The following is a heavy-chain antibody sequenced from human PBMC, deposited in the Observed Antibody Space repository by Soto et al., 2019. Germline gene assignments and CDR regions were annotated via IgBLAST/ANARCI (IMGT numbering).Heavy chain of an antibody. V-gene: IGHV1-3*01. CDR2: INAGIGDT. CDR3: ARDFSMVVVPPGY. J-gene: IGHJ4*02. Sequence: ASVKVSCKASGYTFTSYAMHWVRQAPGQRLEWMGWINAGIGDTQYSQKFQGRVTITRDTSASTAYMELSSLRSEDTAVYYCARDFSMVVVPPGYWGQGPLVTVSS. D-gene: IGHD3-22*01. CDR1: GYTFTSYA.